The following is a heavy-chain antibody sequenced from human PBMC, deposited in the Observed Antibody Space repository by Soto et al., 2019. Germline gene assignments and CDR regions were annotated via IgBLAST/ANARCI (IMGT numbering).Heavy chain of an antibody. Sequence: SQTRSVTCRVAGGYSTRCRYYWCRIRQPPGKGLEWIGSIYYSGSTYYNPSLKSRVTISVDTSKNQFSLKLSSVTAADTAVYYCARVFEITIFGVDINYYFDCWGQGTLVTVSS. J-gene: IGHJ4*02. CDR2: IYYSGST. CDR1: GGYSTRCRYY. D-gene: IGHD3-3*01. CDR3: ARVFEITIFGVDINYYFDC. V-gene: IGHV4-39*01.